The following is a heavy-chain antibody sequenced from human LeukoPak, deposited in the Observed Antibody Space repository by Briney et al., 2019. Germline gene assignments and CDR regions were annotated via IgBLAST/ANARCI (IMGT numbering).Heavy chain of an antibody. Sequence: GESLKISCKGSGYSFTSYWIGWARQMPGKGLEWMGIIYPGDSDTRYSPSFQGQVIISADKSISTAYLQWSSLKASDSAMYYCARQLQRGYSYSDYWDRGTLVTVSS. CDR2: IYPGDSDT. V-gene: IGHV5-51*01. CDR1: GYSFTSYW. D-gene: IGHD5-18*01. CDR3: ARQLQRGYSYSDY. J-gene: IGHJ4*02.